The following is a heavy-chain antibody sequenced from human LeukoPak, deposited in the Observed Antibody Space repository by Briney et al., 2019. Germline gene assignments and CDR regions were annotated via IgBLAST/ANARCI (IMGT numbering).Heavy chain of an antibody. Sequence: ASIKVSCKASGYTFTDYYIHWVRQAPGQGLEWMGWINPNNGGTNYAQKFQGRVTMTRDTSISTAYMELSRLRSDDTAVYYCAREVDYYDTSDYSPLGYWGQGTLVTASS. J-gene: IGHJ4*02. CDR3: AREVDYYDTSDYSPLGY. V-gene: IGHV1-2*02. CDR2: INPNNGGT. CDR1: GYTFTDYY. D-gene: IGHD3-22*01.